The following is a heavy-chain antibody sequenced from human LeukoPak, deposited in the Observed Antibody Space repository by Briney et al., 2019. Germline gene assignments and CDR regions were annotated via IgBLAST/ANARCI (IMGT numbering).Heavy chain of an antibody. D-gene: IGHD1-14*01. V-gene: IGHV3-23*01. CDR2: ISGDGVSP. CDR3: AAVTGPFDY. J-gene: IGHJ4*02. CDR1: GFTFNNYA. Sequence: GGSLRLSCAASGFTFNNYALTWVRQTPGKGLKCVSAISGDGVSPYYADSVRGRFTISRDNSKNTLYLQMNSLRAEDTAVYYCAAVTGPFDYWGQGTLVTVSS.